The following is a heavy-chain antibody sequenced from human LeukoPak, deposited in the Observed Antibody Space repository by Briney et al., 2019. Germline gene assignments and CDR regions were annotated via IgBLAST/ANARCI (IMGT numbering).Heavy chain of an antibody. CDR3: ARDSSGYYTAPEFDY. V-gene: IGHV3-30*04. CDR2: ISYDGSNK. Sequence: GGSLRLSCAASGFTFSSYAMHWVRQAPGKGLEWVAVISYDGSNKYYAESVKGRFTISRDNSKNTLYLQMSSLRAEDTAVYYCARDSSGYYTAPEFDYWGQGTLVTVFS. J-gene: IGHJ4*02. CDR1: GFTFSSYA. D-gene: IGHD3-22*01.